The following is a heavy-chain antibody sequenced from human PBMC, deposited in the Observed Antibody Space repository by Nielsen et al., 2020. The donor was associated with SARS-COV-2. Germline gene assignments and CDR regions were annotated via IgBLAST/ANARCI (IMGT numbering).Heavy chain of an antibody. CDR3: ARDYYDSSGYDWFDP. J-gene: IGHJ5*02. D-gene: IGHD3-22*01. CDR2: ISGSGGST. CDR1: GFTFSSYA. Sequence: GESLKISCAASGFTFSSYAMSWVRQAPGKGLEWVSAISGSGGSTYYADSVKGRFTISRDNSKNTLYLQMNSLRAEDTAVYYCARDYYDSSGYDWFDPWGQGTLVTVSS. V-gene: IGHV3-23*01.